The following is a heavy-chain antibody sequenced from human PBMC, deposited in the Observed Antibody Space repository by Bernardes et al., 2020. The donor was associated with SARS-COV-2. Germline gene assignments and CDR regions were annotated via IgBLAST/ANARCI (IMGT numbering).Heavy chain of an antibody. V-gene: IGHV3-30*18. CDR3: AKDLLFQRFLPQGYNGMDV. J-gene: IGHJ6*02. CDR1: GFIFSSFG. D-gene: IGHD2-2*02. CDR2: ISYDATNE. Sequence: GGSLRLSCAASGFIFSSFGMHWVRQAPGKGLEWVAVISYDATNEFYGASVKGRFTISRDDSKHTVYLHMNSLRAEDTAVYYCAKDLLFQRFLPQGYNGMDVWGQGTTVTVAS.